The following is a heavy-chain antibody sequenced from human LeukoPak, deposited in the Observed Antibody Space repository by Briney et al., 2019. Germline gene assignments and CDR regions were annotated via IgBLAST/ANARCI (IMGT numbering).Heavy chain of an antibody. CDR2: INPKSGDT. J-gene: IGHJ4*02. V-gene: IGHV1-2*02. CDR1: DFRDYY. Sequence: GASVKVSCKTSDFRDYYMNWVRQAPGQGLEWLGWINPKSGDTDYAQKFQGRVTVTRDTSISTAYMELSGLKPDDTAIYFCASGYSGYDLNYWGQGTQVTVSS. D-gene: IGHD5-12*01. CDR3: ASGYSGYDLNY.